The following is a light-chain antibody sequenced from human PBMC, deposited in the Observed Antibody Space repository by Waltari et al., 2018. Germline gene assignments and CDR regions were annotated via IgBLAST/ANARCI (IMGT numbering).Light chain of an antibody. CDR3: AAWDDRLDSYV. CDR1: DSNIGANS. Sequence: QSVLTQAPSASGTPGRGVTVSCSGSDSNIGANSVTWYQHVPGAAPKVLIYRSNQRPSGAPDRFSGSKSGTSASLAISGLRSEDEADHYCAAWDDRLDSYVFGTGTRVTVL. CDR2: RSN. J-gene: IGLJ1*01. V-gene: IGLV1-44*01.